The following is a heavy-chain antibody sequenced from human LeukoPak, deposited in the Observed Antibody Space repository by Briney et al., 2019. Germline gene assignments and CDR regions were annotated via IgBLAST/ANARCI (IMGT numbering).Heavy chain of an antibody. CDR3: ARSVEMATIANY. J-gene: IGHJ4*02. CDR2: INPNSGGT. D-gene: IGHD5-24*01. Sequence: ASVKVSCKASGYTFTGYYMHWMRQAPGQGLEWMGWINPNSGGTNYAQKFQGRVTMTRDTSISTAYMELSRLRSDDTAVYYCARSVEMATIANYWGQGTLVTVSS. V-gene: IGHV1-2*02. CDR1: GYTFTGYY.